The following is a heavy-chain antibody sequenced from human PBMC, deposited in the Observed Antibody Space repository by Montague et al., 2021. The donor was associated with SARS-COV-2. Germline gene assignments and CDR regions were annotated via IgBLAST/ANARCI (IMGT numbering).Heavy chain of an antibody. J-gene: IGHJ3*02. CDR1: GFTFSRYA. V-gene: IGHV3-30*04. D-gene: IGHD2-2*01. CDR2: ISYDGSNK. CDR3: ASEDIVVVMGAFDI. Sequence: SLRLSCAASGFTFSRYAMHWFRQAPGKGLEWVAVISYDGSNKYYADSVKGRFTISRDNSKNTLYLQMNSLRAEDTAVYYCASEDIVVVMGAFDIWGQGTMVTVSS.